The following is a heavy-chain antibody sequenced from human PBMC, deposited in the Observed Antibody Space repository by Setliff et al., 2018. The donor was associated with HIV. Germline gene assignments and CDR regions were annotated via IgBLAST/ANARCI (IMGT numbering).Heavy chain of an antibody. V-gene: IGHV4-59*08. Sequence: PSETLSLTCTVSGGSIRSHYWSWIREPPGKGLEWIGYIYYSGSTNYNPSLKGRVTISVDTSNNQFSLRLSSVTAADTAVYYCARRQYISLTMIGGYFDFWGQGTLVTVSS. CDR2: IYYSGST. D-gene: IGHD3-22*01. J-gene: IGHJ4*02. CDR3: ARRQYISLTMIGGYFDF. CDR1: GGSIRSHY.